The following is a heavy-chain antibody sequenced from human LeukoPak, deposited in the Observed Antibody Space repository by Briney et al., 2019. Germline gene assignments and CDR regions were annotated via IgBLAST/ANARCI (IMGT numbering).Heavy chain of an antibody. CDR3: ARAGGSGSYFSPPVY. Sequence: GGSLRLSCAASGFTVSSNYMSWVRQAPGKGLEWVSIIYSGGSTYYADSVKGRFTISRDNSKNTLYLQMNSLRAEDTALYYCARAGGSGSYFSPPVYWGQGTLVTVSS. CDR2: IYSGGST. J-gene: IGHJ4*02. CDR1: GFTVSSNY. D-gene: IGHD3-10*01. V-gene: IGHV3-53*01.